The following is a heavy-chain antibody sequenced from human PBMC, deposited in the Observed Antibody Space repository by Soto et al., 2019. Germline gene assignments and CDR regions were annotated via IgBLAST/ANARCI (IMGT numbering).Heavy chain of an antibody. CDR1: GFTFSSYA. CDR2: ISGSGGSS. Sequence: GGSLRLSCAASGFTFSSYAMSWVRQAPGKGLEWVSAISGSGGSSYYADSVKGRFTISRDNSKNTLYLQMNSLRAEDTAVYYCAKDAFRGALVGAQGKYYYYYGMDVWGQGTTVTVSS. V-gene: IGHV3-23*01. J-gene: IGHJ6*02. D-gene: IGHD1-26*01. CDR3: AKDAFRGALVGAQGKYYYYYGMDV.